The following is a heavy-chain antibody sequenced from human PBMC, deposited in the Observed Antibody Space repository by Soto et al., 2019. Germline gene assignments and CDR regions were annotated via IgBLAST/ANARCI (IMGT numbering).Heavy chain of an antibody. D-gene: IGHD6-13*01. CDR1: GFTFSNYR. CDR2: IAGDGSGI. J-gene: IGHJ4*02. V-gene: IGHV3-74*01. CDR3: ARVYPGIYDY. Sequence: EVQLVESGGGLVQPGGSLRLSCAASGFTFSNYRMHWVRQAPGKGLVWVSRIAGDGSGITYADSVKGRFTIARDNAKNTLYLQMNSLRAEDTAVYYCARVYPGIYDYWGQGTLVTVSS.